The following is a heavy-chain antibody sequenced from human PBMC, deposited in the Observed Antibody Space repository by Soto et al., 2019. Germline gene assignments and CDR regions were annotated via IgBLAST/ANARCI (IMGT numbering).Heavy chain of an antibody. J-gene: IGHJ4*02. Sequence: EVQLVESGGGLVQPGGSLRLSCAASGFTFSSYGMNWVRQAPGEGLEWVSYISSSSTTIYYADSVKGRFTIFRDNAKNSLYLQLNSLRDADTSVYYCARSPYYYDSSNYYGYWGQGTLVTVSS. D-gene: IGHD3-22*01. CDR1: GFTFSSYG. V-gene: IGHV3-48*02. CDR2: ISSSSTTI. CDR3: ARSPYYYDSSNYYGY.